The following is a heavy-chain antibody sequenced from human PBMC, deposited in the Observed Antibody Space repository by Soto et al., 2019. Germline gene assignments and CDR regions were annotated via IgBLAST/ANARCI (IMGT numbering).Heavy chain of an antibody. D-gene: IGHD3-10*01. V-gene: IGHV4-34*01. Sequence: PSETLSRTCAVYVGSFSGYYWSWMREPPGKGLEWIGEINHSGSTNYNPSLKSRVTISVDTSKNQFSLKLSSVTAADTAVYYCARGGGKLLWFGELHYYYGMDVWGQGTTVTVSS. J-gene: IGHJ6*02. CDR1: VGSFSGYY. CDR2: INHSGST. CDR3: ARGGGKLLWFGELHYYYGMDV.